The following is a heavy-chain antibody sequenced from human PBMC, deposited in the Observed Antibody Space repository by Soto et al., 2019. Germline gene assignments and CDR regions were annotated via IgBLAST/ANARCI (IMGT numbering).Heavy chain of an antibody. CDR3: AHILGYSSGWHFDY. J-gene: IGHJ4*02. V-gene: IGHV4-59*01. CDR2: IYYTGST. Sequence: SETLSLTCTVSGGSISSDYWSWIRQPPGKGLEWIGSIYYTGSTNYNPSLKSRVTITKDTSKNQVVLTMTNMDPVDTATYYCAHILGYSSGWHFDYWGQGTLVTVSS. D-gene: IGHD6-19*01. CDR1: GGSISSDY.